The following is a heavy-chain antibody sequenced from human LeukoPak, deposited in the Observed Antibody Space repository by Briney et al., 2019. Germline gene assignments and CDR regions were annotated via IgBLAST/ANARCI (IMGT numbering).Heavy chain of an antibody. CDR1: EFTFSSYG. D-gene: IGHD4-17*01. Sequence: GGSLRLSCAASEFTFSSYGMHWVRQAPGKGLEWVAVISYDGSNKYYADSVKGRFTISRDNSKNTLYLQMNSLRAEDTAVYYCAKAVDYWGQGTLVTVSS. V-gene: IGHV3-30*18. CDR3: AKAVDY. CDR2: ISYDGSNK. J-gene: IGHJ4*02.